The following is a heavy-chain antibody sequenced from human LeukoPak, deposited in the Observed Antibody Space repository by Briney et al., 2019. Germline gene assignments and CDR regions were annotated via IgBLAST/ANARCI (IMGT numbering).Heavy chain of an antibody. Sequence: WGSLRLSCEASGFTFKSYAMHWVRQAPGKGLEYVSAISRSGGSTYYADSVKDRFTISRDNSKNTLSLQMGGLRAEDMAVYYCTRVGDNDAFDIWGQGAMVTVSS. CDR3: TRVGDNDAFDI. CDR1: GFTFKSYA. CDR2: ISRSGGST. V-gene: IGHV3-64*02. J-gene: IGHJ3*02. D-gene: IGHD3-10*01.